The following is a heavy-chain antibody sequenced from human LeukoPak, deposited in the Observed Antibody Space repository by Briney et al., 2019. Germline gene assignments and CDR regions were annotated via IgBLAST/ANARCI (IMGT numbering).Heavy chain of an antibody. CDR1: GFTFNSYW. D-gene: IGHD6-13*01. J-gene: IGHJ4*02. Sequence: PGGSLRLSCAASGFTFNSYWMSWVRQAPGKGLEWVANINQDGSEMYYVDSLKGRFTISRDNAKNSLYLQMNSLRAEDTAVYYCARDRVWTVLYWGQGILVTVSP. CDR2: INQDGSEM. CDR3: ARDRVWTVLY. V-gene: IGHV3-7*01.